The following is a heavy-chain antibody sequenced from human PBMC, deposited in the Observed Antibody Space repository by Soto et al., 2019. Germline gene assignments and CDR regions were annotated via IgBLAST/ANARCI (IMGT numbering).Heavy chain of an antibody. D-gene: IGHD6-19*01. CDR3: ARVSGRGWYNWFDP. J-gene: IGHJ5*02. V-gene: IGHV1-69*13. CDR1: GGNFSSHG. CDR2: IMPLFGTT. Sequence: SVKVSCKASGGNFSSHGISWVRQAPGQGLEFMGGIMPLFGTTNYAQKFRGRVTITADEPTSTVYMELRSLRSEDTAVYYCARVSGRGWYNWFDPWGQGTPVTVSS.